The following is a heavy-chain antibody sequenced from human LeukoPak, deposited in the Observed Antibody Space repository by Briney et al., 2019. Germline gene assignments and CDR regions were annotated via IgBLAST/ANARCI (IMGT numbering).Heavy chain of an antibody. D-gene: IGHD3-3*01. Sequence: SETLSLTCTVSGGSVDSRSHYWGWVRQTPGKGPEWIGSVYYSGTTFDNPSLKSRVAISVDTAKDQFSLKLTSVTAADTAVYYCTRHVGDFWSGTINSFDSWGQGTLVTVSS. CDR2: VYYSGTT. CDR3: TRHVGDFWSGTINSFDS. V-gene: IGHV4-39*01. J-gene: IGHJ4*02. CDR1: GGSVDSRSHY.